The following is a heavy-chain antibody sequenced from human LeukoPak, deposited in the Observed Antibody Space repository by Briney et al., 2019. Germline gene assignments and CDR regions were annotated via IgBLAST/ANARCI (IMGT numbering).Heavy chain of an antibody. CDR2: IKQDGSEK. V-gene: IGHV3-7*01. J-gene: IGHJ4*02. CDR3: ASSAAGIGLDY. Sequence: PGGSLRLSCAASGFTFSNAWMSWVRQAPGKGLEWVANIKQDGSEKYYVDSVKGRFTISRDNAKNSLYLQMNSLRAEDTAVYYCASSAAGIGLDYWGQGTLVTVSS. D-gene: IGHD6-13*01. CDR1: GFTFSNAW.